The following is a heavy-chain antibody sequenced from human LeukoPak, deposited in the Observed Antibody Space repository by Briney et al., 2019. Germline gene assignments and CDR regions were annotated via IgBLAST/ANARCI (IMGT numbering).Heavy chain of an antibody. CDR1: GFTFSNYW. CDR2: IKQDESEK. Sequence: GGSLRLFCAASGFTFSNYWMRWVRQAPGKGLEWVANIKQDESEKFYVDSVKGRFSISRDNAGNSLYLQMNSLRVEDTAVYYCARGGSFSSLYGISWDYWGQGALVTVSS. J-gene: IGHJ4*02. CDR3: ARGGSFSSLYGISWDY. D-gene: IGHD2-15*01. V-gene: IGHV3-7*01.